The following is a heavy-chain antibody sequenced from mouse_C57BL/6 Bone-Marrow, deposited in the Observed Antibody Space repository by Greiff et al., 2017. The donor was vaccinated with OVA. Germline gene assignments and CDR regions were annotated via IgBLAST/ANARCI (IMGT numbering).Heavy chain of an antibody. D-gene: IGHD2-4*01. CDR3: ARYDCYVAWFAY. J-gene: IGHJ3*01. Sequence: EVQLQQSGPVLVKPGASVKMSCTASGYTFTDYYMNWVKQSHGKSLEWIGVINPYNGGTSYNQKFKGKATLTVDTSSSTAYMELNSLTSEDSAVYACARYDCYVAWFAYWGQGTLVTVSA. V-gene: IGHV1-19*01. CDR2: INPYNGGT. CDR1: GYTFTDYY.